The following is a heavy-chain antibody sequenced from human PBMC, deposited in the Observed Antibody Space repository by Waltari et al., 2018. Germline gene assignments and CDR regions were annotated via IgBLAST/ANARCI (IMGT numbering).Heavy chain of an antibody. D-gene: IGHD1-26*01. V-gene: IGHV2-70*01. Sequence: QVTLRESGPALVKPTQTLTLTCTFSGFSLSTSGMCVSWIRQPPGKALEWLALIDWDDDKYYSTSLKTRLTISKDTSKNQVVLTMTNMDPVDTATYYCARIALGGSGSYFPHDAFDIWGQGTMVTVSS. CDR3: ARIALGGSGSYFPHDAFDI. CDR1: GFSLSTSGMC. CDR2: IDWDDDK. J-gene: IGHJ3*02.